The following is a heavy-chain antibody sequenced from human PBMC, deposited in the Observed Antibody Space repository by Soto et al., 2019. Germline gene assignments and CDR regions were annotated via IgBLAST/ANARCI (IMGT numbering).Heavy chain of an antibody. V-gene: IGHV1-18*01. Sequence: QVKLVQSGAEVKKPGASVKVSCKASGYTFNSYGISWVRQAPGQGLEWMGWISAYNGNTNYAQKLQGRVTMTTDTSTSTAYMALRSLRSDDTAVYYCARGHTPYYYGSGEEVGNPWGQGTLVTVSS. CDR2: ISAYNGNT. J-gene: IGHJ5*02. D-gene: IGHD3-10*01. CDR3: ARGHTPYYYGSGEEVGNP. CDR1: GYTFNSYG.